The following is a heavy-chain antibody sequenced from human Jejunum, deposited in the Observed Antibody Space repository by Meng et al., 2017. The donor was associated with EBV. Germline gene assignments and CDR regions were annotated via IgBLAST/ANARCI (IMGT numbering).Heavy chain of an antibody. J-gene: IGHJ4*02. D-gene: IGHD1-26*01. Sequence: HVNLQESGPGLVKPSATLSVTCTCSGGSVSSGGYYWSWIRQPPGKGLEWIGYIYNSESTNYKSSLKSRVTISADTSKNQFSLRLSSVTAADTAVYYCARDQNGSYLAYWGQGTLVTVSS. CDR2: IYNSEST. CDR1: GGSVSSGGYY. CDR3: ARDQNGSYLAY. V-gene: IGHV4-61*08.